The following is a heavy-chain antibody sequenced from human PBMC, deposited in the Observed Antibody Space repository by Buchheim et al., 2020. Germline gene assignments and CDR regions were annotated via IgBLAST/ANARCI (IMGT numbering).Heavy chain of an antibody. CDR1: GFTFSSYA. CDR3: AKGKYSGSEDYYYYYYYMDV. CDR2: ISGSGGST. D-gene: IGHD1-26*01. V-gene: IGHV3-23*01. J-gene: IGHJ6*03. Sequence: EVQLLASGGGLVQPGGSLRLSCAASGFTFSSYAMSWVRQAPGKGLEWVSAISGSGGSTYYADSVKGRFTISRDNSKNTLYLQMNSLRAEDTAVYYCAKGKYSGSEDYYYYYYYMDVWGKGTT.